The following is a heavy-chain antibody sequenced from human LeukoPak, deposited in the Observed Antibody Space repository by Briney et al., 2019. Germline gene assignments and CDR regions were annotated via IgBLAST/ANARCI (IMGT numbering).Heavy chain of an antibody. CDR3: ARETGYYMGHYYYYYMDV. J-gene: IGHJ6*03. Sequence: SETLSLTCALSVGSITSSNWWSWVRQPPGKGLEWIGVIYHIGITNSTPSLKSRVTISVDTSKNQFSLKLSSVTAADTAVYYCARETGYYMGHYYYYYMDVWGKGTTVTVSS. V-gene: IGHV4-4*02. CDR1: VGSITSSNW. CDR2: IYHIGIT. D-gene: IGHD3-9*01.